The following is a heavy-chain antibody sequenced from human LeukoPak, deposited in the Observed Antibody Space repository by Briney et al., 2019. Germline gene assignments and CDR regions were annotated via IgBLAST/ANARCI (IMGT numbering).Heavy chain of an antibody. CDR2: VRYDASNK. V-gene: IGHV3-30*02. Sequence: PGGSLRLSCAASGFTFSCYGMHWVSQVPGKRLEWVAFVRYDASNKYYADSVKGRFTISRDNSKNTLSLQMNSLRAEDTAVYYCAKDPTYYSGSGSYREYYFDYWGQGTLVTVSS. CDR1: GFTFSCYG. CDR3: AKDPTYYSGSGSYREYYFDY. D-gene: IGHD3-10*01. J-gene: IGHJ4*02.